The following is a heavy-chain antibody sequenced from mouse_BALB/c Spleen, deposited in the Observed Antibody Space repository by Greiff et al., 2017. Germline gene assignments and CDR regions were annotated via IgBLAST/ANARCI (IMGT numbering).Heavy chain of an antibody. CDR2: IDPENGDT. D-gene: IGHD2-12*01. CDR3: NAGDGPRVN. CDR1: GFNIKDYY. V-gene: IGHV14-4*02. Sequence: VQLQQSGAELVRSGASVKLSCTASGFNIKDYYMHWVKQRPEQGLEWIGWIDPENGDTEYAPKLQGKATMTADTSSNTAYLQLSSLTSEDTAVYHCNAGDGPRVNWGQGTLVTVSA. J-gene: IGHJ3*01.